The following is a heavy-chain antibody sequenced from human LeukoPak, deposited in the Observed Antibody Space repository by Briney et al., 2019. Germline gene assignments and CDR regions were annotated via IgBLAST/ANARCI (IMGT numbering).Heavy chain of an antibody. CDR1: GGSIGPYY. CDR3: ARDHSSSSWMDAFEI. V-gene: IGHV4-4*07. Sequence: SETLSLTCLLSGGSIGPYYWSWIRQAAGKGPKWIGRIYTTGTADYNPSLEGRVFLSVDTSMNQFSLKVTSVTAADTAVYYCARDHSSSSWMDAFEIWGPGMKVIVSS. J-gene: IGHJ3*02. D-gene: IGHD6-6*01. CDR2: IYTTGTA.